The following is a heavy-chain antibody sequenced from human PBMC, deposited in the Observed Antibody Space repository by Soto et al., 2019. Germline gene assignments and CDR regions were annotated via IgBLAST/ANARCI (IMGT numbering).Heavy chain of an antibody. Sequence: SETLSLTCAVSGASIDNNGYSWTWIRQHPGKGLEWIGTNNNRGDTYYNPSLKSRLTISLDTSQNHFSLRLNAVTAADTATYSCARGGSGWKALNWFDPWGQGIMVTVSS. CDR2: NNNRGDT. J-gene: IGHJ5*02. V-gene: IGHV4-31*11. D-gene: IGHD6-19*01. CDR1: GASIDNNGYS. CDR3: ARGGSGWKALNWFDP.